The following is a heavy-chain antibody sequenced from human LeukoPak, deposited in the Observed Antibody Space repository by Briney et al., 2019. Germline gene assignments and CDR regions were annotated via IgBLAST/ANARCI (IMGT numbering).Heavy chain of an antibody. CDR1: GFTFRNCG. J-gene: IGHJ4*02. V-gene: IGHV3-23*01. CDR2: ISGSDDGT. CDR3: AKRGPIYSSTPGNYFDY. D-gene: IGHD3-10*01. Sequence: GGSLKLSCVASGFTFRNCGMTWVRQAPGKGLEWVSTISGSDDGTYYADSVRGRFTISRDNSKNTLYLQMKALRDEDTATYYCAKRGPIYSSTPGNYFDYWGQGTLVTVSS.